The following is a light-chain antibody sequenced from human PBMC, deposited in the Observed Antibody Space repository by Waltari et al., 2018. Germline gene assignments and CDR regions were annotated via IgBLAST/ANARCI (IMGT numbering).Light chain of an antibody. Sequence: SYELTQPPSVSVSPGQTASITCSGDKLGDKYACWYQQKPGQSPVLVIYQDSKRPSGLPARFSGSNSGNTATLTISGTQAMDEADYYCQAWDSSLVVFGGGTKLTVL. CDR2: QDS. CDR3: QAWDSSLVV. V-gene: IGLV3-1*01. J-gene: IGLJ2*01. CDR1: KLGDKY.